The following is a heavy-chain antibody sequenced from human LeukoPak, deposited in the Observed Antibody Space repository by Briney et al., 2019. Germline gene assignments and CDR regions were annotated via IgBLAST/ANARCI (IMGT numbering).Heavy chain of an antibody. J-gene: IGHJ4*02. CDR3: AKDPGYGSGWYFDY. CDR1: GFTFSSYG. Sequence: SGGSLRLSCAASGFTFSSYGMHWVRQAPGKGLEWVAVISYDGSNKYYADSVKGRFTISRDNSKNTLYLQMNSLRAEDTAVYYCAKDPGYGSGWYFDYWGQGTLVTVSP. D-gene: IGHD6-19*01. CDR2: ISYDGSNK. V-gene: IGHV3-30*18.